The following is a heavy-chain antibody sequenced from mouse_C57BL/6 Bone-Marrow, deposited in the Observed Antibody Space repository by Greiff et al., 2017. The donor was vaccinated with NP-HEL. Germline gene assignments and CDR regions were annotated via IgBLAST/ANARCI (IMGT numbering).Heavy chain of an antibody. CDR1: GFNIKDDY. J-gene: IGHJ4*01. CDR3: TTLRSSSYYAMDY. D-gene: IGHD1-1*01. CDR2: IDPENGDT. V-gene: IGHV14-4*01. Sequence: VQLQQSGAELVRPGASVKLSCTASGFNIKDDYMHWVKQRPEQGLEWIGWIDPENGDTEYASKFQGKATITADTSSNTAYLQLSSLTSEDTAVYYCTTLRSSSYYAMDYWGQGTSVTVSS.